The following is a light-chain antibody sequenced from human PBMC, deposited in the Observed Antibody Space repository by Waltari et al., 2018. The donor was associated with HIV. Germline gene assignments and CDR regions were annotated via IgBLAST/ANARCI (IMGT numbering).Light chain of an antibody. Sequence: QSALTQPASVSGSPGQSITISCTGTSSDVGGYNYVSWYQQHPGKAPKLMSYEVSNRPAGVSNRFSGSKSGNTASLTISGLQAEDEADYYCSSYTSSSTGVFGTGTKVTVL. CDR3: SSYTSSSTGV. CDR1: SSDVGGYNY. V-gene: IGLV2-14*01. J-gene: IGLJ1*01. CDR2: EVS.